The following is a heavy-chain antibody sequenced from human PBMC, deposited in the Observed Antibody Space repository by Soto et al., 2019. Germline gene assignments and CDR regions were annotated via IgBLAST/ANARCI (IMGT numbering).Heavy chain of an antibody. J-gene: IGHJ4*02. Sequence: QVQLVESGGGVVQPGRSLRLSCAASGFTFSNYGMHWVRQAPGKGLEWVAVIWHDGSDEYYADSVKGRFTIFRDNSKNMLYLKMNSLRAEDTAVYYCSGNFDFWGQGTLVTVSS. CDR1: GFTFSNYG. V-gene: IGHV3-33*01. CDR3: SGNFDF. CDR2: IWHDGSDE.